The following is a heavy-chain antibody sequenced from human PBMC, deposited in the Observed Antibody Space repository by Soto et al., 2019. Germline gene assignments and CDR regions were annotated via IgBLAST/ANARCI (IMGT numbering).Heavy chain of an antibody. V-gene: IGHV1-18*01. CDR3: ARDWKSAIAAGLDY. CDR1: GYTFPSCG. CDR2: ISAYNGNT. D-gene: IGHD6-25*01. J-gene: IGHJ4*02. Sequence: ASVKVSCKASGYTFPSCGISWVRQAPGQGLEWMGWISAYNGNTNYAQKVQGRVTMTTDTSTNTAYMELRSLRSDDTAVYYCARDWKSAIAAGLDYWGQGTLVT.